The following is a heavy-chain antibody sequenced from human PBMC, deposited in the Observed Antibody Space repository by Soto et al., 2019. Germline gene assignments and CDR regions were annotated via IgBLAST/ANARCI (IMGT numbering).Heavy chain of an antibody. CDR3: AKRYYDSSGYYWIDQ. J-gene: IGHJ5*02. CDR2: ISYDGSKK. D-gene: IGHD3-22*01. V-gene: IGHV3-30*18. CDR1: GFTFSTYG. Sequence: PGGSLRVSCAASGFTFSTYGMHWVRQAPGKGLEWVAVISYDGSKKDYADSVKGRFTISRDNSKYTLYLQTNSLRAEDTAVYYCAKRYYDSSGYYWIDQWGHGTLVTVSS.